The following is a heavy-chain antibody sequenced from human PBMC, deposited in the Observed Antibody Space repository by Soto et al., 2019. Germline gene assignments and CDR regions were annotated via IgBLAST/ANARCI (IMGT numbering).Heavy chain of an antibody. V-gene: IGHV3-33*01. CDR3: AREAFQEPFFDY. Sequence: PGGSLRLSCAASGFTFSSYGVHWVRQAPGKGLEWVAVIWYDGSNKYYADSVKGRFTISRDNSKNTLYLQMNSLRAEDTAVYYCAREAFQEPFFDYWGQGTLVTVSS. J-gene: IGHJ4*02. CDR1: GFTFSSYG. D-gene: IGHD1-26*01. CDR2: IWYDGSNK.